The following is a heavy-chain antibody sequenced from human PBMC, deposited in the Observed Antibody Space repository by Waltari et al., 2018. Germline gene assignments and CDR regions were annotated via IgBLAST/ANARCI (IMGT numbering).Heavy chain of an antibody. CDR1: GFTFSNYR. CDR3: ATIDRLIRSSPDY. Sequence: EVHLVESGGGLVPPGGSLGLACAASGFTFSNYRMLWVRQAPGKGLEWVANIKQDGSEQYYMDSVKGRFTISRDNAKNSLYLQMNSLRAEDTAVYYCATIDRLIRSSPDYWGQGTLVTVSS. CDR2: IKQDGSEQ. J-gene: IGHJ4*02. V-gene: IGHV3-7*01. D-gene: IGHD6-6*01.